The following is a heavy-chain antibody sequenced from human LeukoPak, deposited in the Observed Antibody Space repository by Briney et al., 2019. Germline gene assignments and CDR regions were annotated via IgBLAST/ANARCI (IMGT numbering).Heavy chain of an antibody. CDR3: ATSFDSDGLRPFDY. J-gene: IGHJ4*02. D-gene: IGHD3-22*01. V-gene: IGHV3-53*01. CDR2: IYTGGST. CDR1: GFTVSSNY. Sequence: GGSLRLSCAASGFTVSSNYMTWVRQAPGKGLEWVSIIYTGGSTYYADSVTGRFTISRDNSKNTLYLQMNSLETEDTAVYYCATSFDSDGLRPFDYWGQGTLVTVSS.